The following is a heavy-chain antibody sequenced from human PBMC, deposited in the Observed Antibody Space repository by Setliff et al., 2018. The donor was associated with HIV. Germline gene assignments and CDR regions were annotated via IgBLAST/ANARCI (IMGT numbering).Heavy chain of an antibody. D-gene: IGHD6-25*01. V-gene: IGHV3-48*04. J-gene: IGHJ4*02. Sequence: PGGSLRLSCAASGFTFSSFAMNWVRQAPGEGLEWIAYNDLDSRAIYYSGSGRGRFTISRDNARDSLYLQMNSLRVEETAVYYCVRDTTSGWMLTNWGQGTLVTVSS. CDR2: NDLDSRAI. CDR1: GFTFSSFA. CDR3: VRDTTSGWMLTN.